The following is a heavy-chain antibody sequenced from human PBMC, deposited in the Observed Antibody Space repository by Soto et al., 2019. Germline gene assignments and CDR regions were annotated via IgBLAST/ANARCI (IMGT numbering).Heavy chain of an antibody. J-gene: IGHJ5*02. CDR1: RFTFSNYA. CDR3: AKDLRDTAMVNWFDP. Sequence: PGGSLRLSCAASRFTFSNYALSWVRQAPGKGLEWVSNIKPDGSSTYYADSVKGRFTISRDNAKDSLYLQMNSLRAEDTAVYYCAKDLRDTAMVNWFDPWGQGTLVTVSS. V-gene: IGHV3-7*01. D-gene: IGHD5-18*01. CDR2: IKPDGSST.